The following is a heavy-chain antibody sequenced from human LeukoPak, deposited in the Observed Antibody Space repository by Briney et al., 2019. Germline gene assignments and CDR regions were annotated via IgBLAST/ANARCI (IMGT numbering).Heavy chain of an antibody. Sequence: GGSLRLSCAASGFTFSSYGMQWVRQAPGKGLEWVAFIRYDGSNKYYADSVKGRFTISRDNSKNMLYLQMNSLRAEDTAVYHCAKRMEGYFDYWGQGTLVTVSS. J-gene: IGHJ4*02. V-gene: IGHV3-30*02. CDR2: IRYDGSNK. CDR1: GFTFSSYG. CDR3: AKRMEGYFDY. D-gene: IGHD2-8*01.